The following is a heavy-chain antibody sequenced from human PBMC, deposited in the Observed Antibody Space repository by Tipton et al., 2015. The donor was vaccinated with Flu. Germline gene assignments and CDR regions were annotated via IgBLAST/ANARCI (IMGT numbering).Heavy chain of an antibody. CDR1: GFSISSGYY. J-gene: IGHJ4*02. Sequence: TLSLTCAVSGFSISSGYYWGWTRQPPGKGLEWIGGIHHSGTTYYNPSLKSRVTMSVDTSKNQFSLKLSSVTAADTAVYYCAKVYCDSTNCYAGRLQFDYWGQGTLVTVSS. CDR3: AKVYCDSTNCYAGRLQFDY. V-gene: IGHV4-38-2*01. D-gene: IGHD2-2*01. CDR2: IHHSGTT.